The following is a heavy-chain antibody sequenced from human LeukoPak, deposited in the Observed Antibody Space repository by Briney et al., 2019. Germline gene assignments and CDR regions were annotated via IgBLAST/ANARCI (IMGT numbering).Heavy chain of an antibody. CDR2: IYYCGSS. Sequence: SETLSLTCTVSGGSVSSGSYYWSWIRQPPGKGLEWIGCIYYCGSSKFNPSLNSRVIISVDTSKNQFSLKLTSVTAADTAVYYCARGFGDWGLSWFDPWGQGTLVTVSS. V-gene: IGHV4-61*01. CDR1: GGSVSSGSYY. CDR3: ARGFGDWGLSWFDP. D-gene: IGHD3-10*01. J-gene: IGHJ5*02.